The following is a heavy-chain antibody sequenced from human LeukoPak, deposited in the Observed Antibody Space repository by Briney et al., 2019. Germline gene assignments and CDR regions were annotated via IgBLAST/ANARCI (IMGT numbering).Heavy chain of an antibody. CDR3: ATGKDGYNFRYYFDC. J-gene: IGHJ4*02. V-gene: IGHV3-66*01. D-gene: IGHD5-24*01. Sequence: GGSLRLSCAASGFNVSSNYMTWVRQAPWKGLEWFSIIYIGGSTYYADSVKGRFTISRDNSKNTLYLKMNSLRAEDTAVYYCATGKDGYNFRYYFDCWGQGTLVTVSS. CDR1: GFNVSSNY. CDR2: IYIGGST.